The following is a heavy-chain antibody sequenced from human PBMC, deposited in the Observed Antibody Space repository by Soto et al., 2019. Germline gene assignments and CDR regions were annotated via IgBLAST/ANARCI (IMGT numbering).Heavy chain of an antibody. J-gene: IGHJ3*02. V-gene: IGHV3-23*01. CDR1: GFTCSSYD. CDR3: AKATATGGGAFDI. Sequence: GGSLRLSCAASGFTCSSYDMSWVRQAPGKGLEWVSTILVDGRTFYVDSVKGRFTISRDNSKNTVYLQMNSLTAGDTALYYCAKATATGGGAFDICGQGTMVTVSS. D-gene: IGHD2-8*02. CDR2: ILVDGRT.